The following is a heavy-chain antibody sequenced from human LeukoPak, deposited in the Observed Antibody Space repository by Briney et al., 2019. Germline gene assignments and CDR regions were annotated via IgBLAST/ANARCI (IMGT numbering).Heavy chain of an antibody. D-gene: IGHD3-3*01. J-gene: IGHJ6*02. CDR2: ISAYNGNT. V-gene: IGHV1-18*01. CDR1: GYTFTSYG. Sequence: EASVKVSCKASGYTFTSYGISWVRQAPGQGLEWMGWISAYNGNTNYAQKLQGRVTMTTDTSTSTAYMELRSLRSDDTAVYYCAREMERFLEWLYGMDVWGQGTTATVSS. CDR3: AREMERFLEWLYGMDV.